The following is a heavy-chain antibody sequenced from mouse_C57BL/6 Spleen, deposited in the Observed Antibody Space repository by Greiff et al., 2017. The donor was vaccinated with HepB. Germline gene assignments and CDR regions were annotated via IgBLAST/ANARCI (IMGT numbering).Heavy chain of an antibody. CDR3: ARDEDYGSSPWFAY. J-gene: IGHJ3*01. D-gene: IGHD1-1*01. CDR2: INYDGRST. Sequence: EVHLVESEGGLVQPGSSIKLSCTASGFTFSDYYMAWVRQVPENGLEWVANINYDGRSTYYLDSLKSRFIISRDNAKNILYMQMSSLKSEDTATYYCARDEDYGSSPWFAYWGQGTRVTVSA. CDR1: GFTFSDYY. V-gene: IGHV5-16*01.